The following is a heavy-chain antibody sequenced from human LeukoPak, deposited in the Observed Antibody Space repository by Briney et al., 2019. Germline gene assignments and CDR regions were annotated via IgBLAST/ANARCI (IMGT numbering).Heavy chain of an antibody. D-gene: IGHD6-19*01. Sequence: SETLSLTCTVSGGSISSYYWSRIRQPPGKGLEWIGYIYYSGSTNYNPSLKSRVTISVDTSKNQFSLKLSSVTAADTAVYYCARCPPRLVAVAGTSWFDPWGQGTLVTVSS. CDR3: ARCPPRLVAVAGTSWFDP. CDR1: GGSISSYY. CDR2: IYYSGST. V-gene: IGHV4-59*12. J-gene: IGHJ5*02.